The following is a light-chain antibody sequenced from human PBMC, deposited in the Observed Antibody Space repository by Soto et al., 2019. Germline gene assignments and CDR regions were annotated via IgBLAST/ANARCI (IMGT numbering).Light chain of an antibody. Sequence: QSALTQPPSASGSPGQSVTISCTGTSSDVGGHNYVSWYQQHPDKAPKLLIYEVIQRPSGVPDRFSGSKSGNTASLTVSGLQAEDEADYYCTSYAGRDNVIFGGGTKLTVL. CDR1: SSDVGGHNY. CDR2: EVI. V-gene: IGLV2-8*01. J-gene: IGLJ2*01. CDR3: TSYAGRDNVI.